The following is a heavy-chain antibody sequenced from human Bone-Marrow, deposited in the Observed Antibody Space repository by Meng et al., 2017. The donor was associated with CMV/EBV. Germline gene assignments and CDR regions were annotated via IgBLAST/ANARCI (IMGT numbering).Heavy chain of an antibody. J-gene: IGHJ6*02. D-gene: IGHD4-17*01. Sequence: ASVKVSCKASGYSFSENYIHWVRQAPGQGLEWMGCINPKSGVTYYSQKFQGRVTMTGDTTIITAYMDLSRLRSDDTAVYYCARSPPPIFTVTTIYYYYGMDVWAQGTTVTVSS. CDR1: GYSFSENY. CDR3: ARSPPPIFTVTTIYYYYGMDV. V-gene: IGHV1-2*02. CDR2: INPKSGVT.